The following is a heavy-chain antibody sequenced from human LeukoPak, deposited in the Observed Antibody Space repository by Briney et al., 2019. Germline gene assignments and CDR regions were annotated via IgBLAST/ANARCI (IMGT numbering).Heavy chain of an antibody. D-gene: IGHD7-27*01. CDR1: GFAFSGFG. CDR3: AKASNRGWRVYYYYMDV. Sequence: GGSLRLSCAASGFAFSGFGMSWVRQAPGKGLEWVSAISGSGGSTYYADSVKGRFTISRDNSKNTLYLQMNSLRAEDTAVYYCAKASNRGWRVYYYYMDVWGKGTTVTVSS. V-gene: IGHV3-23*01. J-gene: IGHJ6*03. CDR2: ISGSGGST.